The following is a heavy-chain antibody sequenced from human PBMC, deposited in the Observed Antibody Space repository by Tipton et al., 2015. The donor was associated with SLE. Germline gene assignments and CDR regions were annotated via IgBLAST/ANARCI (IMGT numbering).Heavy chain of an antibody. J-gene: IGHJ4*02. CDR3: ARAQYSYGYGLIDY. Sequence: LRLSCTVSGGSISSSGYYWGWIRQPPGEGLEWIGSIFYGGRTYYNPSHKCRVTISVDTSKNQFSLKLSSGTAADTAVYYCARAQYSYGYGLIDYWGQGTLVTVSS. CDR1: GGSISSSGYY. CDR2: IFYGGRT. V-gene: IGHV4-39*01. D-gene: IGHD5-18*01.